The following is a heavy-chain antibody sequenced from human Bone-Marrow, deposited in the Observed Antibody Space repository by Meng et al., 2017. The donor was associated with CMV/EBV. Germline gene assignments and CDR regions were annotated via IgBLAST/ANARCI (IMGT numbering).Heavy chain of an antibody. Sequence: GESLKISCVASGFTFSTYAMTWVRQAPGKGLEWVSILTGDGSDTYYADSVKGRFTISRDNSRSTLFLHMDSLRAEDTAIYYCAKDGPGWYSDSWGPRTLVTVSS. D-gene: IGHD2-15*01. CDR1: GFTFSTYA. J-gene: IGHJ4*02. CDR2: LTGDGSDT. V-gene: IGHV3-23*03. CDR3: AKDGPGWYSDS.